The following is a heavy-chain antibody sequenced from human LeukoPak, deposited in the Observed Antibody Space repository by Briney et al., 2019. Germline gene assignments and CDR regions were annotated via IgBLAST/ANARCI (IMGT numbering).Heavy chain of an antibody. J-gene: IGHJ3*02. CDR2: IYSGGST. D-gene: IGHD3-10*01. CDR1: GFTFSSYG. Sequence: GGSLRLSCAASGFTFSSYGMHWVRQAPGRGLEWVSVIYSGGSTYYADSVKGRFTISRDNSKNTLYLQMNSLRAEDTAVYYCAMPSITMVRGVTGDAFDIWGQGTMVTVSS. V-gene: IGHV3-NL1*01. CDR3: AMPSITMVRGVTGDAFDI.